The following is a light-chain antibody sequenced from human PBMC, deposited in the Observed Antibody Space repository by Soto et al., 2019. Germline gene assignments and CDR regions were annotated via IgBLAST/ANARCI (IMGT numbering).Light chain of an antibody. CDR2: GAS. CDR3: QQSET. V-gene: IGKV3D-15*01. J-gene: IGKJ1*01. Sequence: EIVMTQSPATLSVSPGERATLSCRASQSVSRKLAWYQQTRGQAPRLLIYGASTRATGIPDRFSGSGSATDFTLTISRLEPEDFAVYYCQQSETFGQGTKVDIK. CDR1: QSVSRK.